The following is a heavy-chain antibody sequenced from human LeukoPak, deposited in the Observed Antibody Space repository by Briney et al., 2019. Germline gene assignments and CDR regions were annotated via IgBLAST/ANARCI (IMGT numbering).Heavy chain of an antibody. J-gene: IGHJ5*02. V-gene: IGHV1-2*02. Sequence: GASVKVSCRASGYTFTNYYMHWVRQAPGQGLEWMGWINPNSGGTNYAQKFQGRVTMTRDTSISTAYMELSRLRSDDTAVYYCARGLRRTENWFDPWGQGTLVTVSS. D-gene: IGHD3-16*01. CDR3: ARGLRRTENWFDP. CDR1: GYTFTNYY. CDR2: INPNSGGT.